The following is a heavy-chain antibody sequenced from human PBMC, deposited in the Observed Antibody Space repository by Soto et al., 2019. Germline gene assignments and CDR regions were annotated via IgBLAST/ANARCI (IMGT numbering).Heavy chain of an antibody. V-gene: IGHV3-30*03. CDR1: GFTFSSYS. Sequence: PGGSLRLSCAASGFTFSSYSMNWVRQAPGKGLEWVAVISYDGSNKYYADSVKGRFTISRDNAKNSLYLQMNSLRAEDTAVYYCARGLPYYYGMDVWGQGTTVTVSS. CDR2: ISYDGSNK. CDR3: ARGLPYYYGMDV. J-gene: IGHJ6*02.